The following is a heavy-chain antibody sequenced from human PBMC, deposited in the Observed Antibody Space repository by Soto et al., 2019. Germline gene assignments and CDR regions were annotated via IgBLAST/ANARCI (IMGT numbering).Heavy chain of an antibody. D-gene: IGHD5-12*01. Sequence: HPGGSLRLSCAASGFTFSSYAMSWVRQAPGKGLEWVSAISGSGGSTYYADSVKGRFTISRDNSKNTLYLQMNSLRAEDTAVYYCAKDQLADGYNHWDYWGQGTLVTVSS. V-gene: IGHV3-23*01. CDR3: AKDQLADGYNHWDY. CDR1: GFTFSSYA. CDR2: ISGSGGST. J-gene: IGHJ4*02.